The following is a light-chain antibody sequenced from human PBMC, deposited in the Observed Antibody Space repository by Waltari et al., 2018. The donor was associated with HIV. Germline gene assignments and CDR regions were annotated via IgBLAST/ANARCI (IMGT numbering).Light chain of an antibody. Sequence: HSVLTQPPSVSAAPGQKVTISCSGSSSNIGNNYVSWYQQFPGTAPKLLIYDNNKRPSGIPDRFPGTKSGTSATLGITGLQTGDEAGYYCGAWDSGLSAWVFGGGTKLTVL. CDR2: DNN. CDR3: GAWDSGLSAWV. J-gene: IGLJ3*02. V-gene: IGLV1-51*01. CDR1: SSNIGNNY.